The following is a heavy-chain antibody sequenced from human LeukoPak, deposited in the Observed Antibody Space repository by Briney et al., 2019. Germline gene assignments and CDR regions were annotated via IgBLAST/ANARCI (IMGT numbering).Heavy chain of an antibody. J-gene: IGHJ3*02. V-gene: IGHV3-23*01. CDR1: GFTFSRHG. CDR3: AKDGGRFWSGYYDAFDI. Sequence: PGGSLRLSCVASGFTFSRHGMNWVRQAPGKGLEWVSGISPSGDIKYYVDSVKGRFTVSGDNSKNTLYLQMNSLRAEDTAVYYCAKDGGRFWSGYYDAFDIWGQGTMVTVSS. CDR2: ISPSGDIK. D-gene: IGHD3-3*01.